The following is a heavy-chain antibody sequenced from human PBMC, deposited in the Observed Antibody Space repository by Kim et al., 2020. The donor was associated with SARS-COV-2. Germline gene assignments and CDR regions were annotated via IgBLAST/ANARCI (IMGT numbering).Heavy chain of an antibody. CDR2: IYYSGST. J-gene: IGHJ3*02. Sequence: SETLSLTCTVSGGSISSYYWSWIRQPPGKGLEWIGYIYYSGSTNYNPSLKSRVTISVDTSKNQFSLKLSSVTAADTAVYYCARREDYDSSGYDIWGQGTMGTVYS. D-gene: IGHD3-22*01. CDR3: ARREDYDSSGYDI. CDR1: GGSISSYY. V-gene: IGHV4-59*08.